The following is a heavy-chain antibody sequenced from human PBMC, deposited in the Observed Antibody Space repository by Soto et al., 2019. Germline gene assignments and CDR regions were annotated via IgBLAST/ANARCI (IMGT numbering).Heavy chain of an antibody. Sequence: QVQLQESGPGLVRPSGTLSLTCSVSGASVTDYYWTWIRQPAGRGREWIGLIYRSGSTTYNPSLQSHFTLQLETSKTEFPLRLTSVTAAETAVYYCARVFYTVRAGYPRPIFAAWSPGTLVTLSS. V-gene: IGHV4-4*07. CDR1: GASVTDYY. CDR2: IYRSGST. CDR3: ARVFYTVRAGYPRPIFAA. J-gene: IGHJ4*02. D-gene: IGHD5-12*01.